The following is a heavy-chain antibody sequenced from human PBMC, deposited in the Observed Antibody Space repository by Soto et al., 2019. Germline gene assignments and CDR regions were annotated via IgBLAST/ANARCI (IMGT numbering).Heavy chain of an antibody. CDR1: GYTFTSYG. CDR2: ISAYNGNT. Sequence: ASVKVSCKASGYTFTSYGISWVRQAPGQGLEWMGWISAYNGNTNYAQKLQGRVTMTTDTSTSTAYMELRSLRSDDTAVYYCARVLADYDFWSGHSPTETPFDLWGRGTLVTVSS. J-gene: IGHJ2*01. D-gene: IGHD3-3*01. V-gene: IGHV1-18*01. CDR3: ARVLADYDFWSGHSPTETPFDL.